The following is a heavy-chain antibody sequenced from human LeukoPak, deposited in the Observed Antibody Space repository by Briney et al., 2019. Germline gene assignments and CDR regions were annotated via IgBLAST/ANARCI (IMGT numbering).Heavy chain of an antibody. Sequence: PGGSLRLSCAASGFTFSSHWMSWVRQAPGKGLEWVANIKEDGSEKYYVDSVKGRFTISRDNAKNSLYLQMNSLRAEDTAVYYCSTAKFDNWGQGTLVTVSS. CDR2: IKEDGSEK. J-gene: IGHJ4*02. CDR3: STAKFDN. CDR1: GFTFSSHW. V-gene: IGHV3-7*01.